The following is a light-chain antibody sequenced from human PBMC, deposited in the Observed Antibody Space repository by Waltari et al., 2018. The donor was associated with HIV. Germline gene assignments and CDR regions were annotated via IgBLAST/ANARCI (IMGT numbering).Light chain of an antibody. CDR1: KSNIGPNS. J-gene: IGLJ3*02. V-gene: IGLV1-47*01. CDR2: RNN. CDR3: ATWDDSLIWV. Sequence: QPVFTQPPSASGPPGHGVTISCSGLKSNIGPNSVSWYQHLPGMAPKLLIDRNNRRPSGIPDRFSGSRSGTSASLAISGLRSEDEADYYCATWDDSLIWVFGGGTKLTVL.